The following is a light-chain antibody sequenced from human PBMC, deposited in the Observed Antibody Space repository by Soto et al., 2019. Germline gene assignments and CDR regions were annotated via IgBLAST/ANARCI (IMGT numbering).Light chain of an antibody. CDR2: EVS. CDR1: SSDVGAHNF. J-gene: IGLJ1*01. CDR3: NSYTSSNTYV. Sequence: QSALTKPASVAVSPGQAITISCCGSSSDVGAHNFVSWYQHHPGKAPKLMIYEVSNRPSGVSNRFSGSKSGNTASLTISGLQAEDEADYYCNSYTSSNTYVFGSGTKVTVL. V-gene: IGLV2-14*01.